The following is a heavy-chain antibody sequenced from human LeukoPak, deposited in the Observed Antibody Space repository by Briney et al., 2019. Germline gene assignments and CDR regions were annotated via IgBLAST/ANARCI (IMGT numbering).Heavy chain of an antibody. V-gene: IGHV3-23*01. D-gene: IGHD3-10*01. Sequence: GGSLRLSCAGSGFTFSSYVVGWVRQAPGKGLEWLSVISTSGDKTFYADSVKGRFTISRDNAKNSLYLQMNSLRAEDTAVYYCARDRGVFDYWGQGTLVTVSS. CDR1: GFTFSSYV. J-gene: IGHJ4*02. CDR3: ARDRGVFDY. CDR2: ISTSGDKT.